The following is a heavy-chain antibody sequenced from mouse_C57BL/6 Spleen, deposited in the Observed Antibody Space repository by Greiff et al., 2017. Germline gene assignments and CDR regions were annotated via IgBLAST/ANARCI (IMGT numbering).Heavy chain of an antibody. Sequence: QVQLQQSGAELAKPGASVKLSCKASGYTFTSYWMHWVKQRPGQGLEWIGYINPSSGYTKYNQKFKDKATLTADKSSSTAYRQLSSLTYEDSAVYYCARSVNWDKGGEKNYFDYWGQGTTLTVSS. J-gene: IGHJ2*01. D-gene: IGHD4-1*01. V-gene: IGHV1-7*01. CDR3: ARSVNWDKGGEKNYFDY. CDR2: INPSSGYT. CDR1: GYTFTSYW.